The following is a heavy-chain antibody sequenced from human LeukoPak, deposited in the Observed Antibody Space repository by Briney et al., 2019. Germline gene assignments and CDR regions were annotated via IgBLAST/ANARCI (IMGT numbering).Heavy chain of an antibody. J-gene: IGHJ4*02. CDR3: ARGPNDFWSGYYTPYFYY. V-gene: IGHV4-4*07. CDR1: GGSISSYY. D-gene: IGHD3-3*01. CDR2: IYTSGST. Sequence: SETLSLTCTVSGGSISSYYWSWIRQPAGKGLEWIGRIYTSGSTNYNPSLKSRVTISVDTSKNQFSLKLSSVTAADTAVYYCARGPNDFWSGYYTPYFYYWGQGTLVTVSS.